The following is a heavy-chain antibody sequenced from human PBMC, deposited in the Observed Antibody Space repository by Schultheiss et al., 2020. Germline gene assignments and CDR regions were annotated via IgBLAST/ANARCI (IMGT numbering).Heavy chain of an antibody. CDR1: GFAFSTSW. V-gene: IGHV3-49*04. D-gene: IGHD1-20*01. Sequence: GESLKISCAASGFAFSTSWMSWVRQSPGRGLEWVGFIRGRASGGTAEYAASVKGRFTISRDGSKTIAYLQMNSLKTEDTALYYCARIGMTGDLDYWGQGTLVTVSS. J-gene: IGHJ4*02. CDR2: IRGRASGGTA. CDR3: ARIGMTGDLDY.